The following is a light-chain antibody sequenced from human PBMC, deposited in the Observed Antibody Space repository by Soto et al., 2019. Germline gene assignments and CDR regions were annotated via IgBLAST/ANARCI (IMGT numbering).Light chain of an antibody. CDR3: QQARRFPPT. J-gene: IGKJ2*01. CDR1: QDSANW. Sequence: DIQMAQSPSSVSASVGDRVTITCRASQDSANWLAWYQQTPGKAPKLLIYAASTLQGGVPSRFSCSGSGTHFTRTLSRLQPEDFATYYCQQARRFPPTFGQGTKLEIK. CDR2: AAS. V-gene: IGKV1-12*01.